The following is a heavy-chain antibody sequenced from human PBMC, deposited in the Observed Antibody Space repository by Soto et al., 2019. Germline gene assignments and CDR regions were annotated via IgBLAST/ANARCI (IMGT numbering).Heavy chain of an antibody. J-gene: IGHJ4*02. D-gene: IGHD3-10*01. Sequence: PSETLSLTCTVSGGSISSGGYYWSWIRQHPGKGLEWIGYIYYSGSTYYNPSLKSRVTISVDTSKNQFSLKLSSVTAADTAVYYCARGVPDNQNTGVLDAWPNWGQGTLVTVSS. CDR1: GGSISSGGYY. V-gene: IGHV4-31*03. CDR2: IYYSGST. CDR3: ARGVPDNQNTGVLDAWPN.